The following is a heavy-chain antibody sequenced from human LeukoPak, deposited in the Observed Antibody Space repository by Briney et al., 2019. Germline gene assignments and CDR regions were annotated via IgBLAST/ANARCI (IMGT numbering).Heavy chain of an antibody. Sequence: GGSLRLSCAASGFTFNIYWMHWVRQVPGRGLEWVSRINGDESSTNYADSVKGRFTISRDNAKDTLYLHMNSLTAEDTAVYYCARGAKWAYYFDYWGQGTLVTVSS. V-gene: IGHV3-74*01. CDR2: INGDESST. D-gene: IGHD1-26*01. J-gene: IGHJ4*02. CDR1: GFTFNIYW. CDR3: ARGAKWAYYFDY.